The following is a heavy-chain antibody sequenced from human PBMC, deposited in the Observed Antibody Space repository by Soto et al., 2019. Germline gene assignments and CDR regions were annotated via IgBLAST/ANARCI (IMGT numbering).Heavy chain of an antibody. J-gene: IGHJ4*02. CDR2: ISYDGSNK. D-gene: IGHD3-22*01. V-gene: IGHV3-30*03. Sequence: GGSLRFSCAASGFTFSSYGMHWVRQAPGKGLEWVAVISYDGSNKYYADSVKGRFTISRDNSRNTLFLQMNSLRAEDTAVYYCARDYYKYYDSSGYYRSPAYWGQGTLVTVSS. CDR3: ARDYYKYYDSSGYYRSPAY. CDR1: GFTFSSYG.